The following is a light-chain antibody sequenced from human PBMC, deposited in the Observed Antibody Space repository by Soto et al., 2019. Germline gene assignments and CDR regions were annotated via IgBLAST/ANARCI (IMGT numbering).Light chain of an antibody. J-gene: IGKJ4*01. CDR2: GAS. CDR3: QQYVSSPT. V-gene: IGKV3-20*01. CDR1: QSIGNY. Sequence: EVVLTQSPATLSLSPGEGATLSCRASQSIGNYLAWYQQKPGQAPRLLIYGASSRATGIPDRFTGSGSGTDFTLTITRLEPEDFAVYYCQQYVSSPTFGGGTKVDIK.